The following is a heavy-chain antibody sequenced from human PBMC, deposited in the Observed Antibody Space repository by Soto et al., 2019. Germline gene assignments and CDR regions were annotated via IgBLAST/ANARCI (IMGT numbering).Heavy chain of an antibody. CDR3: AKERDLHDFWSGYGLDV. CDR2: INYSGKTT. CDR1: GFTFSNYA. V-gene: IGHV3-23*01. D-gene: IGHD3-3*01. J-gene: IGHJ6*02. Sequence: GGSLRLSCAASGFTFSNYAMSWVRQAPGKGLEWVSAINYSGKTTYNADSVKGRFTISRDNSKNTLYLQMNSLRAEDTAAYYCAKERDLHDFWSGYGLDVWGQGTRVTVSS.